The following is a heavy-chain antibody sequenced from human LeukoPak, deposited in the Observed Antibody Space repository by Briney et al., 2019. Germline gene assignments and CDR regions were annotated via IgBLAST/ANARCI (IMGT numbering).Heavy chain of an antibody. CDR3: ARKPHYDVLTGYYTIDS. J-gene: IGHJ4*02. V-gene: IGHV4-34*01. CDR1: GGSSSGYY. CDR2: INHSGTT. D-gene: IGHD3-9*01. Sequence: SETLSLTCAVYGGSSSGYYWNWIRQPPGKGLEWIGEINHSGTTNYNPSLKSRVTISVDTSKNQFSLKVNSVTAADTAVYYCARKPHYDVLTGYYTIDSWGQGTLVTVSS.